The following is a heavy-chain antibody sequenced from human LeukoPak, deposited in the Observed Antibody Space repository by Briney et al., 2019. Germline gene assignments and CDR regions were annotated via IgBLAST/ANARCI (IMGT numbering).Heavy chain of an antibody. J-gene: IGHJ4*02. V-gene: IGHV3-66*01. Sequence: GGSLRLSCAASGFTVSSNYMSWVRQAPGKGLEWVSVIYSGGSTYYADSVKGRFTISRDNSKDTLYLQMNSLRAEDTAVYYCAREEAAVAGYDYWGQGTLVTVSS. D-gene: IGHD6-19*01. CDR1: GFTVSSNY. CDR3: AREEAAVAGYDY. CDR2: IYSGGST.